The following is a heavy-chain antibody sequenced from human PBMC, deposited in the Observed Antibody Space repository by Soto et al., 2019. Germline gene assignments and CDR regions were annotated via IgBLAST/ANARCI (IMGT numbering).Heavy chain of an antibody. CDR2: ITTYNGNT. V-gene: IGHV1-18*01. CDR3: ARALTGNGMDV. Sequence: ASVKVSCKAVRYIFTNYGVSWVRQAPGQGLEWMGWITTYNGNTEYAQKFQGRVTMTTDASTSTAYMELGSLRSDDTAIYYCARALTGNGMDVWGQGTTVTVSS. J-gene: IGHJ6*02. CDR1: RYIFTNYG.